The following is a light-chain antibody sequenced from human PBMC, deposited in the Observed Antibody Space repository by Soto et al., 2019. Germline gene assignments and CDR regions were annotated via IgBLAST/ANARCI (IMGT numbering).Light chain of an antibody. J-gene: IGKJ1*01. CDR1: QSVSSSY. V-gene: IGKV3-15*01. CDR2: GAS. Sequence: EMVLTQSPATLSLSPGERATLSCRASQSVSSSYLAWYQQKPGQAPRLLIYGASTRATGIPARFSGSGSGTEFTLTISSLQSEDFAVYYCQQYNNWPPTFGQGTKVDIK. CDR3: QQYNNWPPT.